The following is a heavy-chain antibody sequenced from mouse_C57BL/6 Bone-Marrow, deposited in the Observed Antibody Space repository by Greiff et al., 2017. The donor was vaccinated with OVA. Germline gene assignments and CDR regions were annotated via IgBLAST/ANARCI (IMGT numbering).Heavy chain of an antibody. Sequence: QVHVKQSGAELVRPGASVTLSCKASGYTFTDYEMHWVKQTPVHGLEWIGAIDPETGGTAYNQKFKGKAILTADKSSSTAYMELRSLTSEDSAVYYCTRGGYYGWFAYWGQGTLVTVSA. CDR1: GYTFTDYE. V-gene: IGHV1-15*01. CDR3: TRGGYYGWFAY. D-gene: IGHD1-1*01. J-gene: IGHJ3*01. CDR2: IDPETGGT.